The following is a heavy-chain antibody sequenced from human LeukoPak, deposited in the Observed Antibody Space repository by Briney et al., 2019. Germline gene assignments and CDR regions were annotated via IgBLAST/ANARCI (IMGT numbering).Heavy chain of an antibody. J-gene: IGHJ4*02. Sequence: AGSLRLSSAASGFTLSIYAMSWVRQAPGKGLEWVSAISGSGGSTYYADSVKGRFTISRDNSKNTLYLQMNSLRAEDTAVYYCASSPTVVTLSYFDYWGQGTLVTVSS. CDR3: ASSPTVVTLSYFDY. CDR2: ISGSGGST. CDR1: GFTLSIYA. V-gene: IGHV3-23*01. D-gene: IGHD4-23*01.